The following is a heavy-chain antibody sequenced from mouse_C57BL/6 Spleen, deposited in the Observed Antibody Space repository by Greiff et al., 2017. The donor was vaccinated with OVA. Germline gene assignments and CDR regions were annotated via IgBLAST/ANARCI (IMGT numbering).Heavy chain of an antibody. CDR3: ARYDYDDAMDY. CDR2: ISNGGGST. J-gene: IGHJ4*01. D-gene: IGHD2-4*01. CDR1: GFTFSDYY. V-gene: IGHV5-12*01. Sequence: EVKLQESGGGLVQPGGSLKLSCAASGFTFSDYYMYWVRQTPEKRLEWVAYISNGGGSTYYPDTVKGRFTISRDNAKNTLYLQMSRLKSEDTAMYYCARYDYDDAMDYWGQGTSVTVSS.